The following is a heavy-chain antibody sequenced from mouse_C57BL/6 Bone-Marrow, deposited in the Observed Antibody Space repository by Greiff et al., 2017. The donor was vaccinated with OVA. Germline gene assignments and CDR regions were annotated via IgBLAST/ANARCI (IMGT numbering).Heavy chain of an antibody. J-gene: IGHJ4*01. Sequence: EVQRVESGGGLVKPGGSLKLSCAASGFTFSSYAMSWVRQTPEKRLEWVATISDGGSYTYYPDNVKGRFTISRDNAKNNLYLQMSHLKSEDTAMYYCAREATYYGSSPYYAMDYWGQGTSVTVSS. CDR2: ISDGGSYT. CDR3: AREATYYGSSPYYAMDY. D-gene: IGHD1-1*01. CDR1: GFTFSSYA. V-gene: IGHV5-4*01.